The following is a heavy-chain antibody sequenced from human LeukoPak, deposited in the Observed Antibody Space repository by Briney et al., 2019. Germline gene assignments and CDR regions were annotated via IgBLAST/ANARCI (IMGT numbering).Heavy chain of an antibody. D-gene: IGHD5-12*01. V-gene: IGHV3-23*05. CDR2: IDTKGTRT. J-gene: IGHJ4*02. Sequence: GGSLRLSCAASGFILSNSAMTWVRQAPGKGLQWVSGIDTKGTRTYYADSVKGRFSISRDNSKNTLFLQMNSLRVEDTAVYYCVKVVVATIPPLWGQGTLVTVSS. CDR3: VKVVVATIPPL. CDR1: GFILSNSA.